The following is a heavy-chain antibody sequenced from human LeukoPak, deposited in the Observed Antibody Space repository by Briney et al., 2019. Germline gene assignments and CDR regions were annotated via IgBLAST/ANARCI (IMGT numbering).Heavy chain of an antibody. J-gene: IGHJ5*02. CDR1: GYTFTVYY. V-gene: IGHV1-2*06. Sequence: ASVNVSCKASGYTFTVYYMHWVRHAPGQGLEWMGRINPNSGGTNYAQKFHGRVTMTRYTSISTAYMEMSRLRSDDTAVYYCARHLGLTMVRGVRPYNWFDPWGQGTLVTVSS. CDR3: ARHLGLTMVRGVRPYNWFDP. D-gene: IGHD3-10*01. CDR2: INPNSGGT.